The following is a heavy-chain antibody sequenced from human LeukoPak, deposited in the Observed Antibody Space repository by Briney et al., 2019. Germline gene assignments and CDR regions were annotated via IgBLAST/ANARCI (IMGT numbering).Heavy chain of an antibody. CDR1: GYSFTSYA. V-gene: IGHV1-3*01. Sequence: ASVKVSCKASGYSFTSYAMDWVRQAPGQRLEWMGWINAGNGNTKYSQKFQGRVTITRDTSASTAYMELSSLRSEDTAVYYCARDLSAAVILSGLLWGQGTLVTVSS. CDR3: ARDLSAAVILSGLL. D-gene: IGHD3-16*02. J-gene: IGHJ4*02. CDR2: INAGNGNT.